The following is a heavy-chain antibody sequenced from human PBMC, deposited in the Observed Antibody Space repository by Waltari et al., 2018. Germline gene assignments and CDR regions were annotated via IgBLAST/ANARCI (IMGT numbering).Heavy chain of an antibody. V-gene: IGHV1-8*01. D-gene: IGHD2-2*02. CDR1: GYTLTTYD. CDR3: VRDAEHTGSGWFDS. J-gene: IGHJ5*01. Sequence: QVQLVQSGTEVKKPGASVKVSCKASGYTLTTYDVNWVRQAPGQGLEWLGWMNPKSGDTGYGQKCQGRVILTRDASISTAYVGLSSLGSEDTAVYYCVRDAEHTGSGWFDSWGQGTLVIVSS. CDR2: MNPKSGDT.